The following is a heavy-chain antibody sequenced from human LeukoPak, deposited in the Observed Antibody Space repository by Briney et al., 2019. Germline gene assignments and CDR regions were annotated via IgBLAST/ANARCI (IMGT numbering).Heavy chain of an antibody. D-gene: IGHD6-13*01. V-gene: IGHV3-9*01. CDR3: AKDYIAAAGAFDI. Sequence: GGSLRLSCAASGFTFDGYAMHWVRQAPGKGLEWVSGISWNSGSIGYADSVKGRFTISRDNAKNSLYLQMNSLRAEDTALYYCAKDYIAAAGAFDIWGQGTMVTVSS. J-gene: IGHJ3*02. CDR2: ISWNSGSI. CDR1: GFTFDGYA.